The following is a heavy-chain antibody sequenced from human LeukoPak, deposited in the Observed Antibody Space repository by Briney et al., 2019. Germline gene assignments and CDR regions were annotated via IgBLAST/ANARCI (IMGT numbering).Heavy chain of an antibody. D-gene: IGHD6-13*01. CDR3: AKTPLFYSSSHP. V-gene: IGHV3-30-3*02. Sequence: SCKASGGTFSSYAMHWVRQAPGKGLEWVAVISYDGSNKYYADSVKGRFTISRDNSKNTLYLQMNSLRAEDTAVYYCAKTPLFYSSSHPWGQGTLVTVSS. CDR1: GGTFSSYA. J-gene: IGHJ5*02. CDR2: ISYDGSNK.